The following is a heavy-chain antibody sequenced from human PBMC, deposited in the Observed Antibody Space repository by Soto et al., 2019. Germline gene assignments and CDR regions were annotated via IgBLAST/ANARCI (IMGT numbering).Heavy chain of an antibody. CDR2: ITSDNGYT. Sequence: QVHLVQSGAEVKKPGASVKVSCKASSYTLTSYGFNWVRQAPGQGLEWMGWITSDNGYTKYAQQIQGRVTMTTDTSTSTAYMELRSLKSDDTAVYYCARAPAAYYYYFDYWGQGTLVTVSS. V-gene: IGHV1-18*01. J-gene: IGHJ4*02. CDR1: SYTLTSYG. D-gene: IGHD3-22*01. CDR3: ARAPAAYYYYFDY.